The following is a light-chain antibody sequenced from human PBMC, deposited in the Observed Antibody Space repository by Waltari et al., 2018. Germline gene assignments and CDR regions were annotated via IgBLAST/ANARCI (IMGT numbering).Light chain of an antibody. Sequence: EIVLTQSPGTLSVSPGERATLSCRASQSVGRTLAWYQQKPGQAPRLLIYGASSRATGIPDRFSGSGSGTDFSLTISRLEPEDFAVYYCQHYVRLPVTFGQGTKVETK. CDR3: QHYVRLPVT. CDR1: QSVGRT. CDR2: GAS. V-gene: IGKV3-20*01. J-gene: IGKJ1*01.